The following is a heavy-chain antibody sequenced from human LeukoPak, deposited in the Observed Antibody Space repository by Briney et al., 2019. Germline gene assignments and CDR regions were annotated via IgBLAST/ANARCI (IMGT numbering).Heavy chain of an antibody. CDR1: GGTFSSYA. Sequence: GASVKVSCKASGGTFSSYAISWVRQAPGQGLEWMGGIISIFGTANYAQKFQGRVTITADESTSTAYMELSSLRSEDTAVYYCARDYDFWSGYYDYYYYGMDVWGQGTTVTVSS. J-gene: IGHJ6*02. D-gene: IGHD3-3*01. V-gene: IGHV1-69*13. CDR3: ARDYDFWSGYYDYYYYGMDV. CDR2: IISIFGTA.